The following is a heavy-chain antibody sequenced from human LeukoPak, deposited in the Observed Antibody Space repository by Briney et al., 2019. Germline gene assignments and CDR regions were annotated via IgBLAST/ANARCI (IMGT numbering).Heavy chain of an antibody. V-gene: IGHV4-39*07. CDR3: ARAPGYYGSGSYPNWFDP. Sequence: PSETLSLTCTVSGGSISSSSYYWGWIRQPPGKGLEWIGSIYYSGSTNYNPSLKSRVTISVDTSKNQFSLKLSSVTAAATAVYYCARAPGYYGSGSYPNWFDPWGQGTLVTVSS. D-gene: IGHD3-10*01. J-gene: IGHJ5*02. CDR1: GGSISSSSYY. CDR2: IYYSGST.